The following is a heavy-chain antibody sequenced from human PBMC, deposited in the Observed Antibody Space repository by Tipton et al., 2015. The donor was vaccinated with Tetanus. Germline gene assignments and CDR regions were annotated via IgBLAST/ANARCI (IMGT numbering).Heavy chain of an antibody. CDR1: GYTFTGFY. Sequence: QSGAEVKKPGASVKVSCKAFGYTFTGFYLHWVRQAPGQGLEWMGWILPKSGDTKFAQKFQGRVTMTRDTSLSAAYLEVSRLRSDDTAIYYCARGMDYDSSGIDDFWGQGTLVTVSS. CDR2: ILPKSGDT. CDR3: ARGMDYDSSGIDDF. D-gene: IGHD3-22*01. V-gene: IGHV1-2*02. J-gene: IGHJ4*02.